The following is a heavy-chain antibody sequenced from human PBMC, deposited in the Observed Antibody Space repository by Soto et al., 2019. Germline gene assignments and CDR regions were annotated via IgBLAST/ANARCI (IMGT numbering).Heavy chain of an antibody. CDR3: AAGSARKLRASYCDN. J-gene: IGHJ4*02. V-gene: IGHV1-58*01. D-gene: IGHD1-26*01. CDR1: GFTLTNYI. CDR2: IVVASGNT. Sequence: SVKVSCKASGFTLTNYIVQWVRQARGQPLELIGWIVVASGNTYYSQRFEDRVTITRDMSTSTAYMELSILRSEDTAVFYCAAGSARKLRASYCDNWGQGTLVAVSS.